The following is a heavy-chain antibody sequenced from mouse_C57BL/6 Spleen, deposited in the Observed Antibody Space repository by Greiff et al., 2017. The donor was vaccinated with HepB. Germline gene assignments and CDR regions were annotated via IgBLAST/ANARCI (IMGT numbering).Heavy chain of an antibody. CDR1: GFTFSNYW. V-gene: IGHV6-3*01. CDR2: IRLKSDNYAT. CDR3: TDIAMDY. J-gene: IGHJ4*01. Sequence: EVKLQESGGGLVQPGGSMKLSCVASGFTFSNYWMNWVRQSPEKGLEWVAQIRLKSDNYATHYAESVKGRFTISRDDSKRSVYLQMNNLRAEDTGMYYCTDIAMDYWGQGTSVTVSS.